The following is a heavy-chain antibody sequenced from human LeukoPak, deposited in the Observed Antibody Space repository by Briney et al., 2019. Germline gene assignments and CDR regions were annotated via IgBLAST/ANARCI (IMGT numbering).Heavy chain of an antibody. CDR1: GYTFTSYG. CDR2: ISAYNGNT. J-gene: IGHJ3*02. D-gene: IGHD1-26*01. CDR3: ARGSSGSYYGSNSAQTYDAFDI. V-gene: IGHV1-18*01. Sequence: EASVKVSCKASGYTFTSYGISWVRQAPGQGLEWMGWISAYNGNTNYAQKLQGRVTMTTDTSTSTAYMELRSLRSDDTAVYYCARGSSGSYYGSNSAQTYDAFDIWGQGTMVTVSS.